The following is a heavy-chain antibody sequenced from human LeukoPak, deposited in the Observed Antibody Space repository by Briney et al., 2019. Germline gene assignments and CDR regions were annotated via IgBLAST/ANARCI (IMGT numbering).Heavy chain of an antibody. CDR3: ARGEDYYYYMDV. Sequence: ASVKVSCKASGYTFTSYDINWVRQATGQGLEWMGWMSPNSGNTGYAQKFQGRVTMTRNTSISTAYMELSSLRSEDTAVYYCARGEDYYYYMDVWGKGTTVTISS. J-gene: IGHJ6*03. CDR2: MSPNSGNT. D-gene: IGHD3-10*01. CDR1: GYTFTSYD. V-gene: IGHV1-8*01.